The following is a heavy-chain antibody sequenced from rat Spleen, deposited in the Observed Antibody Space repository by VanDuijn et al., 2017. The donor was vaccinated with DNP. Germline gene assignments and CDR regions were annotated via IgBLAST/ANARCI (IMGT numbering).Heavy chain of an antibody. J-gene: IGHJ1*01. Sequence: EVQLVESGGGVVQPGRSLKLSCAASGFTFSNYGMAWVRQAPNKGLEWVASISHDGGGTFYRDSVKGRFTISRDHAKSTLYLQMDSLRSGDTATYFCSRHGRVTTVATYWYFDFWGPGTMVTVSS. CDR3: SRHGRVTTVATYWYFDF. D-gene: IGHD1-3*01. V-gene: IGHV5S23*01. CDR1: GFTFSNYG. CDR2: ISHDGGGT.